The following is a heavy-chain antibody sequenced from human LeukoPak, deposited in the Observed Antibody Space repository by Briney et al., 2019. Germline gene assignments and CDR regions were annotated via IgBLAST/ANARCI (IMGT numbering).Heavy chain of an antibody. CDR2: ISYVGSNK. J-gene: IGHJ4*02. CDR3: ARGERDY. V-gene: IGHV3-30-3*01. CDR1: GFTFSSYA. Sequence: GGSLRLSCAASGFTFSSYAMHWVRQAPGRGLEWVAVISYVGSNKYYADSVKGRFTISRDNSKNTLYLQMNSLRAEDTAVYYCARGERDYWGQGTLVTVSS.